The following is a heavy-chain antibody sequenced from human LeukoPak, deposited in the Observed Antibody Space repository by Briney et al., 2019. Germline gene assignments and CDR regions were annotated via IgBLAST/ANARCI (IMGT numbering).Heavy chain of an antibody. CDR3: ASSRWLVPFDY. CDR2: IYHSGST. D-gene: IGHD6-19*01. CDR1: GGSFSGYY. V-gene: IGHV4-34*01. Sequence: SETLSLTCAVYGGSFSGYYWTWIRQPPGKGLEWIGSIYHSGSTYYNPSLKSRVTISVDTSKNQFSLKLSSVTAADTAVYYCASSRWLVPFDYWGQGTLVTVSS. J-gene: IGHJ4*02.